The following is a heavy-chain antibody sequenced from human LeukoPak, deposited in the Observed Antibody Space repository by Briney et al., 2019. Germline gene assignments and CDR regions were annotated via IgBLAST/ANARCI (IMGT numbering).Heavy chain of an antibody. CDR2: IYYSGST. D-gene: IGHD2-21*02. CDR3: ARHAAPGGGDGLGY. J-gene: IGHJ4*02. V-gene: IGHV4-39*01. CDR1: GGSISSSSYY. Sequence: SETLSLTCTVSGGSISSSSYYWGWIRQPPGKGLEWIGSIYYSGSTYYNPSLKSRVTISVDTSKNQFSLKLSSVTAADTAVYYCARHAAPGGGDGLGYWGQGTLVTVSS.